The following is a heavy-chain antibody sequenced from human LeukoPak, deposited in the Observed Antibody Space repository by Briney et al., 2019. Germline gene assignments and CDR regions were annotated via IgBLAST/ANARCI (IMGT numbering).Heavy chain of an antibody. CDR3: ARIRVGADIDY. Sequence: SGPALVKPTQTLTLTCTFSGFSFSTSGMCVSWIRQPPGKALEWLARIDWVDDKYYSTSLKTRLTISKDPSKNQVVLTMTNMDPVDTATYYCARIRVGADIDYWGQGTLVTVSS. D-gene: IGHD1-26*01. J-gene: IGHJ4*02. CDR2: IDWVDDK. CDR1: GFSFSTSGMC. V-gene: IGHV2-70*11.